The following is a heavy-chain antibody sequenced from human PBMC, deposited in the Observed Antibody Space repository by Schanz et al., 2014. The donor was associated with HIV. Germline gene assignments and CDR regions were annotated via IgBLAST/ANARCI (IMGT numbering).Heavy chain of an antibody. V-gene: IGHV1-2*02. CDR2: MNPNNDDT. CDR1: GYTFTGYY. CDR3: ARRRSEIVPAAIVLHYYYGFDV. D-gene: IGHD2-2*02. Sequence: QVQLVQSEAEVKKPGASVKVSCKTSGYTFTGYYMHWVRQAPGQGLEWMGWMNPNNDDTDYAQKFQGRVTMTRDTSTSTAYMELSSLRSEDTAVYYCARRRSEIVPAAIVLHYYYGFDVWGQGTTVTVS. J-gene: IGHJ6*02.